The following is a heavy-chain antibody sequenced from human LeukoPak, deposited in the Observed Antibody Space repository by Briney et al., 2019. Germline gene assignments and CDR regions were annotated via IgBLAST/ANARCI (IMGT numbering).Heavy chain of an antibody. D-gene: IGHD6-13*01. CDR3: ARGGGQQLVWIRFDP. CDR2: INPSGGST. V-gene: IGHV1-46*01. J-gene: IGHJ5*02. Sequence: GASVKVSCKASGYTFTSYYMHWVRQAPGQGLEWMGIINPSGGSTSYAQKFQGRVTMTRDTSISTAYMELSRLRSDDTAVYFCARGGGQQLVWIRFDPWGQGTLVTVSS. CDR1: GYTFTSYY.